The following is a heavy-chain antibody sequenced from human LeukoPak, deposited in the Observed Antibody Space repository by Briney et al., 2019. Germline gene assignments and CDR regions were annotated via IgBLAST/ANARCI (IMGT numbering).Heavy chain of an antibody. D-gene: IGHD3-22*01. CDR3: ARPYYYDSSGWDAFDI. Sequence: WVNVSCKSSGGTFSSYTISWVPHAPGQGLEWMGRIIPILGIANYAQKFQGRVTITADKSTRTAYMELSSLRSEDTLVYFCARPYYYDSSGWDAFDIWRQGTMLTVSS. CDR2: IIPILGIA. V-gene: IGHV1-69*02. CDR1: GGTFSSYT. J-gene: IGHJ3*02.